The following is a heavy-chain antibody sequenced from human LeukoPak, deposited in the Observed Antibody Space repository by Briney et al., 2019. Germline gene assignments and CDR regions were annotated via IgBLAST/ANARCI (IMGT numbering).Heavy chain of an antibody. CDR1: GFTFSNYA. CDR3: ARGPPRGKYYYMDV. J-gene: IGHJ6*03. Sequence: GGSLRLSCAASGFTFSNYAIHWVRQAPGKGLEWVTIISYDGSDKYYADSVKGRFTISRDNSENTVYLQTNNLRTDDTAVYYCARGPPRGKYYYMDVWGKGTTVTVSS. CDR2: ISYDGSDK. V-gene: IGHV3-30*04. D-gene: IGHD1-1*01.